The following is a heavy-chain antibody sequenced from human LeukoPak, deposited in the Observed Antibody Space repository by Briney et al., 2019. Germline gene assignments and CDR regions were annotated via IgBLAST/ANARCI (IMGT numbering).Heavy chain of an antibody. V-gene: IGHV3-30*18. D-gene: IGHD4-23*01. CDR2: ISYDGSNK. CDR3: AKDPGDYGGYFDY. Sequence: GGSLRLSCAASGFTFSSYGMHWVRQAPGKGLEWVAVISYDGSNKYYADSVKGRFTISRDNSKNTLYLQMNSLRAEDTAVYYCAKDPGDYGGYFDYWGQGTLVTVSS. CDR1: GFTFSSYG. J-gene: IGHJ4*02.